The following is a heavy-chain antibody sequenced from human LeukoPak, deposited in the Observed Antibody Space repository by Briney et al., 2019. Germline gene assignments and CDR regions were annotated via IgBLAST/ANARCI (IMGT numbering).Heavy chain of an antibody. CDR1: GGSISNYY. D-gene: IGHD4-17*01. V-gene: IGHV4-59*12. CDR3: ARTTTVTEQFDY. J-gene: IGHJ4*02. Sequence: SETLSLTCTVSGGSISNYYWSWIRQPPGKGLEWIGYIYYSGGTDYNPSLKSRVTISVDTSKNQFSLKLSSVTAADTAVYYCARTTTVTEQFDYWGQGILVTVSS. CDR2: IYYSGGT.